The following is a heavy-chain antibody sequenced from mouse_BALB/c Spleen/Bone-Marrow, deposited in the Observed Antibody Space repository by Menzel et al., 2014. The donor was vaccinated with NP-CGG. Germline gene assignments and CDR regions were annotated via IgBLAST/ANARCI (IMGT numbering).Heavy chain of an antibody. CDR3: ATHYYGRFDY. J-gene: IGHJ2*01. Sequence: EVNVVESGGGLVKPGGSLKLSCAASGFGFSSSDMSWVRQTPEKRLEWVAYISSGGGSTYYPDTVKGRFTISRDNAKNPLYLQMSSLKSEATAMYCCATHYYGRFDYWGQGTTLTVSS. D-gene: IGHD1-2*01. CDR1: GFGFSSSD. V-gene: IGHV5-12-1*01. CDR2: ISSGGGST.